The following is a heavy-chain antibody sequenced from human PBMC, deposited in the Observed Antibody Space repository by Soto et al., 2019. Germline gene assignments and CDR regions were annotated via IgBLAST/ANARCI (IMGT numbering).Heavy chain of an antibody. CDR3: ANDAIANNGIWEPFDL. J-gene: IGHJ3*01. CDR2: LVGSGDPI. V-gene: IGHV3-23*01. Sequence: EVQLLESGGGLVQPGGSLRLSCAASGFNFTAYAMSWVRQAPGKGLEWVSGLVGSGDPIFYAASVRGRFTVSRDNSKNTLFLQMSSLRADDPAIYYCANDAIANNGIWEPFDLWGRGTGVTVSS. CDR1: GFNFTAYA. D-gene: IGHD2-8*01.